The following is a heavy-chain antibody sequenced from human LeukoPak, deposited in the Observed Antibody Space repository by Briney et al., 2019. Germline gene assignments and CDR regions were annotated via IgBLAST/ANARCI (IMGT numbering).Heavy chain of an antibody. V-gene: IGHV3-74*01. J-gene: IGHJ3*01. Sequence: PGGSLRLSCAASGFTFNNFWMHWVRQAPGKGLVWVSRISKDGSTTNYADSVKGRFTISRDYAKNTLYLQMNSLRAEDTAVYYCAKDPFLTYYYDSSGYLFNWGQGTMVTVSS. CDR1: GFTFNNFW. D-gene: IGHD3-22*01. CDR2: ISKDGSTT. CDR3: AKDPFLTYYYDSSGYLFN.